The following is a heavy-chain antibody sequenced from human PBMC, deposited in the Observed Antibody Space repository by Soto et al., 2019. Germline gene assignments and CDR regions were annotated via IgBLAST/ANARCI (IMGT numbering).Heavy chain of an antibody. CDR2: IYPGDSDT. Sequence: PGESLKISCNALGYSFTNYCIGLVLQMPGQGLEWMGIIYPGDSDTRYSPPFQGQITISADKSINTAYLQWNSLEASDTAMYYCARHLGYTTSSRTLYGMDVWGQGTTVTVSS. CDR1: GYSFTNYC. CDR3: ARHLGYTTSSRTLYGMDV. D-gene: IGHD6-13*01. J-gene: IGHJ6*02. V-gene: IGHV5-51*01.